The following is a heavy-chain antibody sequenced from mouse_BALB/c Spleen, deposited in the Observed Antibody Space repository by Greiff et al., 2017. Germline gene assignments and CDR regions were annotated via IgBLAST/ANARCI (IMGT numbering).Heavy chain of an antibody. D-gene: IGHD4-1*01. CDR3: TRSANWDAMDY. Sequence: QVQLPQSGAELVKPGASVKLSCKASGYTFTSYYMYWVKQRPGQGLEWIGEINPSNGGTNFNEKFKSKATLTVDKSSSTAYMQLSSLTSEDSAVYYCTRSANWDAMDYWGQGTSVTVSS. J-gene: IGHJ4*01. CDR2: INPSNGGT. CDR1: GYTFTSYY. V-gene: IGHV1S81*02.